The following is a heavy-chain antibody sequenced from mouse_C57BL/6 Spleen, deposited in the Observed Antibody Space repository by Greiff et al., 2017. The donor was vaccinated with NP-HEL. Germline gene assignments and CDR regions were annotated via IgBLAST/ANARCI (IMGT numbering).Heavy chain of an antibody. CDR3: ARDYYGSPYAMDY. V-gene: IGHV1-59*01. CDR1: GYTFTSYW. J-gene: IGHJ4*01. Sequence: VQLQQSGAELVRPGTSVKLSCKASGYTFTSYWMHWVKQRPGQGLEWIGVIDPSDSYTNYNQKFKGKATLTVDTSSSTAYMQLSSLTSEDSAVYYCARDYYGSPYAMDYWGQGTSVTVSS. D-gene: IGHD1-1*01. CDR2: IDPSDSYT.